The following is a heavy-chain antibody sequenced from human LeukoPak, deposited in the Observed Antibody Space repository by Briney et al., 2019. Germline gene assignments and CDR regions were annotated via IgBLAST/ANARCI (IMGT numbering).Heavy chain of an antibody. D-gene: IGHD1-1*01. CDR2: IYYSGST. V-gene: IGHV4-59*08. Sequence: SETLSLTCTVSGGSISSYYWSWIRQPPGKGLEWIGYIYYSGSTNYNPSLKSRVTISVDTSKNQFSLKLSSVTAADTAVYYCARAFTQQGWNPVSDSWGQGTLVTVSS. CDR3: ARAFTQQGWNPVSDS. CDR1: GGSISSYY. J-gene: IGHJ4*02.